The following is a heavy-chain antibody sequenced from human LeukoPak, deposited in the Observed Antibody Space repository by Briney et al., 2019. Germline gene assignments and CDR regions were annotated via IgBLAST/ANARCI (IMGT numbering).Heavy chain of an antibody. V-gene: IGHV1-8*01. CDR2: MNPNSGNT. Sequence: ASVKVSCKASGYTFTSYDINWVRQATGQGLEWMGWMNPNSGNTGYAQKFQGRVTMTRNTSISTAYMELCSLRSEDTAVYYCASGYYDSSGYYYWGRYYYYGMDVWGQGTTVTVSS. CDR1: GYTFTSYD. CDR3: ASGYYDSSGYYYWGRYYYYGMDV. D-gene: IGHD3-22*01. J-gene: IGHJ6*02.